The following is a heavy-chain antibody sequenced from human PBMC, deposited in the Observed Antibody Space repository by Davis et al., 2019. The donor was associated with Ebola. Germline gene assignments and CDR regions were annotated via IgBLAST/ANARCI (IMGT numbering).Heavy chain of an antibody. D-gene: IGHD2-2*01. CDR3: ARDRYCSSTSCYAGDYYYGMDV. Sequence: PGGSLRLSCAASGFTFSSYGMHWVRQAPGKGLEWVAVIWYDGSNKYYADSVKGRFTISRDNSKNTLYLQMNSLRAEDTAVYYCARDRYCSSTSCYAGDYYYGMDVWGQGTTVTVSS. J-gene: IGHJ6*02. CDR1: GFTFSSYG. V-gene: IGHV3-33*01. CDR2: IWYDGSNK.